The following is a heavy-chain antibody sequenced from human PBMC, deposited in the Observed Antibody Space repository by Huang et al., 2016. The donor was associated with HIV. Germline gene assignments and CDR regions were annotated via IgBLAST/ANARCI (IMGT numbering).Heavy chain of an antibody. CDR2: IDWDDDK. CDR3: ARIRGGVGLDSVGYYDY. Sequence: QVTLRESGPALVKPTQTLTLTCTFSGFSLQTRGMSVSWIRQTPGEALEWLALIDWDDDKYYKTSPKTRLPVSKATSKNHVVLTMTNMDPVDTATYYCARIRGGVGLDSVGYYDYWGQGTLVTVSS. V-gene: IGHV2-70*01. D-gene: IGHD3-22*01. CDR1: GFSLQTRGMS. J-gene: IGHJ4*02.